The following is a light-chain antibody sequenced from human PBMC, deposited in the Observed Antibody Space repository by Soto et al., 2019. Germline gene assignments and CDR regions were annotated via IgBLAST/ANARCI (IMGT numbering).Light chain of an antibody. J-gene: IGLJ2*01. Sequence: QSVLTQPPSVSGAPGQRVTISCTGSSSNIGAGHVVHWYQQFPGRAPNLLINGSSNRPSGVPDRFSGSKSGTSASLAITGLQAEDEADYYCQSYDNTLSASVFGGGTKLTVL. CDR3: QSYDNTLSASV. CDR1: SSNIGAGHV. CDR2: GSS. V-gene: IGLV1-40*01.